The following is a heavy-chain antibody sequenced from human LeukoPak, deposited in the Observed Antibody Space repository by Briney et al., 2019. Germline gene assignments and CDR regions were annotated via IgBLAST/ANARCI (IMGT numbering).Heavy chain of an antibody. V-gene: IGHV1-69*04. CDR2: IIPIFGIA. CDR1: GGTFSSYA. Sequence: SVKVSCKASGGTFSSYAISWVRQAPRQGLEWMGRIIPIFGIANYAQQFQGRVTITADKSTSTAYMELSSLRSEDTAVYYCARDPLPTVVTWGAFDIWGQGTMVTVSS. J-gene: IGHJ3*02. D-gene: IGHD4-23*01. CDR3: ARDPLPTVVTWGAFDI.